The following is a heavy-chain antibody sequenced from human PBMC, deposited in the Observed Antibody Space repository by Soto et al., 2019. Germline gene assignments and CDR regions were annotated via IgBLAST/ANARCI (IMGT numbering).Heavy chain of an antibody. Sequence: EVQLVESGGGLVQPGGSLRLSCAASGFTFSTYWMSWVRQAPGKGLEWVANIKQDGSEKYYVDSVKGRFTISRDNSENSLYLQRNSLVADDTAVYYCARDKTVFWSGSYPYYFDYWGQGTLVTVSS. V-gene: IGHV3-7*01. D-gene: IGHD3-3*01. CDR2: IKQDGSEK. CDR3: ARDKTVFWSGSYPYYFDY. CDR1: GFTFSTYW. J-gene: IGHJ4*02.